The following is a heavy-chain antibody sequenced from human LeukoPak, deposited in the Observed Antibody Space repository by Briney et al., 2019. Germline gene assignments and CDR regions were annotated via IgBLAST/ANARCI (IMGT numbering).Heavy chain of an antibody. CDR3: SRDFVGAEDY. D-gene: IGHD3-16*01. CDR2: INPAGSVT. CDR1: GFTISSYW. J-gene: IGHJ4*02. Sequence: GGSLRLSCSASGFTISSYWMHWVRQAPGKGLEWVARINPAGSVTNHADSVRGRFTLSRDTATNTLYLEMNSLRAEDTAVYYCSRDFVGAEDYWGQGTLVTVSS. V-gene: IGHV3-74*01.